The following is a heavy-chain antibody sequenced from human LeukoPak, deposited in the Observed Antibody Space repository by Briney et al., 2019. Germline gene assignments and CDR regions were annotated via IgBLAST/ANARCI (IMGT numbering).Heavy chain of an antibody. D-gene: IGHD3-22*01. Sequence: SGGSLRLSCAASGFTFSSYGMYWVRQAPGKGLEWVAFIRDDGTKKYYADSVKGRFTISRDNAKNTLNLQMNSLRAEDTAVYYCARDLGQYYDTSDNWFDPWGQGTLVTVSS. J-gene: IGHJ5*02. CDR2: IRDDGTKK. CDR3: ARDLGQYYDTSDNWFDP. CDR1: GFTFSSYG. V-gene: IGHV3-30*02.